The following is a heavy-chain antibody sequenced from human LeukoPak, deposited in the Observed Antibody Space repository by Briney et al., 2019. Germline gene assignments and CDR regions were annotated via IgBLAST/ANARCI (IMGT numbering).Heavy chain of an antibody. V-gene: IGHV1-18*01. CDR1: GYTFTSYG. CDR2: ISAYNGNT. Sequence: GASVKVSCKASGYTFTSYGISWVRQAPGQGLEWMGWISAYNGNTNYAQKLQGRDTMTTDTSTSTAYMELRSLRSDDTAVYYCARDPRGYYYGSGSYCSDWGQGTLVTVSS. D-gene: IGHD3-10*01. J-gene: IGHJ4*02. CDR3: ARDPRGYYYGSGSYCSD.